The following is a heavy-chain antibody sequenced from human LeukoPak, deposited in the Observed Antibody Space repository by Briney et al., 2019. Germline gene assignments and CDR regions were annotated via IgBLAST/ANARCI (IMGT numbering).Heavy chain of an antibody. CDR2: ITSSRTYI. CDR1: GFTFSDYS. CDR3: AAQRFIVGATNDY. J-gene: IGHJ4*02. D-gene: IGHD1-26*01. V-gene: IGHV3-21*01. Sequence: GGSLRLSCAASGFTFSDYSMNWVRQAPGKGLEWVSSITSSRTYIYYADSVRGRFTISRDNAKNSLFLQMNSLRAEDTAVYYCAAQRFIVGATNDYWGQGTLVTVSS.